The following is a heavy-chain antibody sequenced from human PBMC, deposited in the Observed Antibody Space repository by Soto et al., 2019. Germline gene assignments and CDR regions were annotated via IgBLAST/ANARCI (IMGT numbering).Heavy chain of an antibody. CDR3: AKVSYSSGWLPFDY. CDR1: GFTFSSYA. J-gene: IGHJ4*02. V-gene: IGHV3-23*01. Sequence: GGSLRLSCAASGFTFSSYAMSWVRQAPGKGLEWVSAISGSGGSTYYAESVKGRFTISRDNSKNTLYLQMNSLRAEDTAVYYCAKVSYSSGWLPFDYWGQGTLVTVSS. CDR2: ISGSGGST. D-gene: IGHD6-19*01.